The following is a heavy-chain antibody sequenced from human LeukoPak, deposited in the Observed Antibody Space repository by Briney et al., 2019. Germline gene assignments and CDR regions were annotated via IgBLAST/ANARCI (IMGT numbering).Heavy chain of an antibody. CDR1: GGSINNGGYY. CDR2: IYYSGSS. CDR3: ARNRDGYNSFDY. V-gene: IGHV4-31*03. D-gene: IGHD5-24*01. J-gene: IGHJ4*02. Sequence: SQTLSLTCTVSGGSINNGGYYWSWIRQHPGKGLEWIGYIYYSGSSYYNPSLRSRVTISVDTSQNHFSLKLSSVTAADTAVYYCARNRDGYNSFDYWGQGTLVTVSS.